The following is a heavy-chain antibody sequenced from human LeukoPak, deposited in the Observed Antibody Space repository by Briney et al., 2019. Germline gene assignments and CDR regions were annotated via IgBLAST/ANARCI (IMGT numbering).Heavy chain of an antibody. D-gene: IGHD2-21*02. J-gene: IGHJ6*03. V-gene: IGHV4-39*07. Sequence: SETLSLTCAVSGGSIRSNNHYWGWIRQPPGKGLEWIGNIYFNGNIAYNPSLQSRVTISVDTSKNQFSLKLSSVTAADTAVYYCARRRGGDHGMYYYYYMDVWGKGTTVTVSS. CDR2: IYFNGNI. CDR1: GGSIRSNNHY. CDR3: ARRRGGDHGMYYYYYMDV.